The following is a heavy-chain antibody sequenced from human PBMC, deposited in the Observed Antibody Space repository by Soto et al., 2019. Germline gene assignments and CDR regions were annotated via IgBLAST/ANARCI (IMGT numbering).Heavy chain of an antibody. V-gene: IGHV3-7*03. D-gene: IGHD3-16*01. CDR2: IKQDGSER. CDR1: GFTFSNYW. J-gene: IGHJ5*02. Sequence: ESGGGLVQPGGSLRLSCTVSGFTFSNYWMSWVRQAPGKGLAWVANIKQDGSERFYVDSVKGRFTITRDNAKNSLYLQMNSLRAEDTAVYYCAREGEAGGHWGWFDPWGQGTLVTVSS. CDR3: AREGEAGGHWGWFDP.